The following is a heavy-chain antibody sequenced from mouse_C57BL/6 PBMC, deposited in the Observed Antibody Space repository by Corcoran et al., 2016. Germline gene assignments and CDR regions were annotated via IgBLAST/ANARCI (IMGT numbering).Heavy chain of an antibody. V-gene: IGHV9-3*01. D-gene: IGHD1-1*01. CDR1: GYTFTTYV. CDR3: ARDYYGSSFYAMDY. J-gene: IGHJ4*01. CDR2: INTYSGVP. Sequence: QIQLVQSGPELKKPGETVKISCKASGYTFTTYVMSWVKQAPGKGLKWMGWINTYSGVPTYADDFKGRFAFSLETSASTAYLQINNLKNEDTATYFCARDYYGSSFYAMDYWGQGTSVTVSS.